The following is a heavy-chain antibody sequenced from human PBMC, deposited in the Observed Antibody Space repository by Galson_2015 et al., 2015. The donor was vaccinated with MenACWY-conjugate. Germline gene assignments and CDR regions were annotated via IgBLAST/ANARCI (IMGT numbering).Heavy chain of an antibody. CDR2: IRSKAYGGTT. CDR1: GFPFGDYA. J-gene: IGHJ4*02. Sequence: LILSCAASGFPFGDYAMSWFRQAPGTGLEWVGFIRSKAYGGTTEYAASVKGRFTISRDDSKSIAYLQMNSLKTEDTAVYYCTRDILADYGDYPLDHFDYWGQGTLVTVSS. V-gene: IGHV3-49*03. D-gene: IGHD4-17*01. CDR3: TRDILADYGDYPLDHFDY.